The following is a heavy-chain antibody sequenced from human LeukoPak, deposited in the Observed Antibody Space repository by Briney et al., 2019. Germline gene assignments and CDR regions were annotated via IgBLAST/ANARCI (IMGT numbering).Heavy chain of an antibody. Sequence: PGGSLRPSCAASGFTFSSYSMNWVRQAPGKGLEWVSSISSSSSYIYYADSVKGRFTISRDNAKNSLYLQMNSLRAEDTAVYYCASTLTGTTYYFDYWGQGTLVTVSS. V-gene: IGHV3-21*01. CDR1: GFTFSSYS. D-gene: IGHD1-7*01. CDR3: ASTLTGTTYYFDY. J-gene: IGHJ4*02. CDR2: ISSSSSYI.